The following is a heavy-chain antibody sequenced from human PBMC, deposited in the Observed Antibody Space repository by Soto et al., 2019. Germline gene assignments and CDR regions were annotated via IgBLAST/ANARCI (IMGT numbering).Heavy chain of an antibody. Sequence: EVQLVESGGGLVQPGGSLRLSCAASGFTVSSNYMSWVRQAPGKGLEWVSVIYSGGSTYYADSVKGRFTISRHNSKNTLYLQMNSLRAEDMAVYYCASPIAVAGTGGAFDIWGQGTMVTVSS. D-gene: IGHD6-19*01. J-gene: IGHJ3*02. V-gene: IGHV3-53*04. CDR2: IYSGGST. CDR3: ASPIAVAGTGGAFDI. CDR1: GFTVSSNY.